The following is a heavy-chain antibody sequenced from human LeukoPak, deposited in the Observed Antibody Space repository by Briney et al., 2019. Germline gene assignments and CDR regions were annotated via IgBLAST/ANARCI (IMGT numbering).Heavy chain of an antibody. CDR1: GFTFSSYG. Sequence: GGSLRLSCAAPGFTFSSYGMHWVRQAPGKGLEWVAVISYDGSNKYYADSVKGRFTISRDNSKNTLFLLMNSLRAEDTAVYYCAKDYDSSGWIDYWGQGTLVTVSS. D-gene: IGHD6-19*01. J-gene: IGHJ4*02. CDR2: ISYDGSNK. V-gene: IGHV3-30*18. CDR3: AKDYDSSGWIDY.